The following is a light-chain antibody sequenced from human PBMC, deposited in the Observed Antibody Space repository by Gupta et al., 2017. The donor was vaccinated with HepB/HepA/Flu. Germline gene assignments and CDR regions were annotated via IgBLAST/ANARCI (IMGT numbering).Light chain of an antibody. CDR3: QHRHNWPLT. CDR2: DAS. Sequence: EVVLTQSQATLSLSRGERASLSCRASENVDNKLAWYHQRPGQPPTFLIYDASVRATGVPARFIGSGSGTDFTLNIDSLEPEDLGVYYCQHRHNWPLTFGGGTKVEI. J-gene: IGKJ4*01. V-gene: IGKV3-11*01. CDR1: ENVDNK.